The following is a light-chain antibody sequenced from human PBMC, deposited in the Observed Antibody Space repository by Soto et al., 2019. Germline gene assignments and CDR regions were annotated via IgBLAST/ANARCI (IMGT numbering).Light chain of an antibody. CDR3: QQYNNWPPLT. Sequence: EIVMTQSPATLSVSPGERATLSCRASQSVSSNLAWYQQKPGQAPRLLIYGASTRATGIPARFSGSGSGTKFTLTISSLQSEYFAVYYCQQYNNWPPLTFGQGTKVEIK. CDR2: GAS. V-gene: IGKV3-15*01. J-gene: IGKJ1*01. CDR1: QSVSSN.